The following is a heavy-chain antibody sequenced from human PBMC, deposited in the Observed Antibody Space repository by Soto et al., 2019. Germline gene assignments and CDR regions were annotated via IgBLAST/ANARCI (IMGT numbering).Heavy chain of an antibody. CDR3: AKDRVRGTYYCDY. J-gene: IGHJ4*02. Sequence: EVQLLESGGGLVQPGGSLRLSCAASGFTFSSYAMSWVRQAPGKGLEWVSAISGSGGSTYYADSVKGRFTISRDNSKNPLYLQMNSLRAEDTAVYYCAKDRVRGTYYCDYWGQGTLVTVSS. CDR2: ISGSGGST. CDR1: GFTFSSYA. D-gene: IGHD1-1*01. V-gene: IGHV3-23*01.